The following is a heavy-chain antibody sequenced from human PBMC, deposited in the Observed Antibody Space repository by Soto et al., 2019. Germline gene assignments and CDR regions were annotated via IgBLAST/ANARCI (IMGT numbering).Heavy chain of an antibody. Sequence: GGSLRLSCAASGFTFSTYAMAWVRQAPGKGLEWVSGVSASGLNTDYADPVKGRFYISRDNSKNTLYLQMNSLRAEDTAVYYCARRSSGWYFDYWGQGTLVTVSS. CDR2: VSASGLNT. D-gene: IGHD6-19*01. J-gene: IGHJ4*02. CDR1: GFTFSTYA. V-gene: IGHV3-23*01. CDR3: ARRSSGWYFDY.